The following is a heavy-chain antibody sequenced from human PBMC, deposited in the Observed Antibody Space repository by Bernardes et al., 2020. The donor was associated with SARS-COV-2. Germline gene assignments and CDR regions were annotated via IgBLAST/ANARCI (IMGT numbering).Heavy chain of an antibody. CDR1: GFTFSSYG. V-gene: IGHV3-23*01. CDR3: AKGTHSDY. D-gene: IGHD3-10*01. J-gene: IGHJ4*02. CDR2: IDNAGDKT. Sequence: GGSLRLSCVASGFTFSSYGMSWVRQAPGKGLEWVSLIDNAGDKTYYADSVKGRFTISRDNSKSTLWLQMNSLRAEDSALYYCAKGTHSDYWGQGTQVTVSS.